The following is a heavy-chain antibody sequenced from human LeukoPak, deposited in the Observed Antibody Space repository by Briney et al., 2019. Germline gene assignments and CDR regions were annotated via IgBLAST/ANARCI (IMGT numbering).Heavy chain of an antibody. V-gene: IGHV3-7*04. CDR2: LNEDGSVK. CDR3: GRDYDRTVDF. D-gene: IGHD3-22*01. J-gene: IGHJ4*02. CDR1: GFTFSTYW. Sequence: GGSLRLSCAASGFTFSTYWMSWVRQAPGKGLEWVAILNEDGSVKYYVDSVKGRFTISRDNAKNSLHLQMHSLRAEDTAVYYCGRDYDRTVDFWGRGTLVTVSS.